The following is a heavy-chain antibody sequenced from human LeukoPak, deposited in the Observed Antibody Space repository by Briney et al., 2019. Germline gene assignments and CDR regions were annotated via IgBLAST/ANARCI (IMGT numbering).Heavy chain of an antibody. CDR2: IWYDGSNK. J-gene: IGHJ4*02. CDR3: ARVTSLTGTIFDS. CDR1: GFTFSSYG. V-gene: IGHV3-33*01. D-gene: IGHD1-7*01. Sequence: PGRSLRLSCAASGFTFSSYGMHWVRQAPGKGLEWVAVIWYDGSNKYYADSVKGRFTISRDNSKNTLYLEMNSLRAEDTAVYYCARVTSLTGTIFDSWGQGTLVTVSS.